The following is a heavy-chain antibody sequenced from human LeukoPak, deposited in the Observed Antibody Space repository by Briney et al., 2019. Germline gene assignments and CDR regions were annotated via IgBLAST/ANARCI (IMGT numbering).Heavy chain of an antibody. CDR3: ARGTDDVDI. V-gene: IGHV3-74*01. Sequence: GGSLRLSCKASGFTFSSYWMHWVRQFPGKGLVWVSRISSDGSTTSYADSVKGRFSISRFNAKETLYLQMNSLRVEDTAVYYCARGTDDVDIWGQGTLVTVSS. CDR2: ISSDGSTT. CDR1: GFTFSSYW. D-gene: IGHD3-3*01. J-gene: IGHJ3*02.